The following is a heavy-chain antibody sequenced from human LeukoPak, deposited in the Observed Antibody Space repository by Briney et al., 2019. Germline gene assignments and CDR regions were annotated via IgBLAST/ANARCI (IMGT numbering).Heavy chain of an antibody. CDR1: GDTISSGSYY. V-gene: IGHV4-61*02. J-gene: IGHJ1*01. CDR3: ARAAAIVRYFHN. CDR2: IYTTGLT. Sequence: SETLSLTCAVSGDTISSGSYYWTWLRQPAGKGLEWIGRIYTTGLTNYSPSLRSRVTISIDTSRNQFSLKLTSVTAADTAVYYCARAAAIVRYFHNWGQGTLVTVSS. D-gene: IGHD2-21*01.